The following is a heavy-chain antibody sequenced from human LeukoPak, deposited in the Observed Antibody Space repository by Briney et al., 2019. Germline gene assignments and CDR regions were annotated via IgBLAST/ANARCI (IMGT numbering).Heavy chain of an antibody. J-gene: IGHJ4*02. CDR2: ISGSGGST. CDR3: AKDRPRGYYGILTGYYRD. CDR1: GFTFSSYG. Sequence: GGSLRLSCAASGFTFSSYGMSWVRQAPGKGLEWVSAISGSGGSTYYADSVKGRFTISRDNSKNTLYLLMNSLRAEDTAVYYCAKDRPRGYYGILTGYYRDWGQGTLVTVSS. D-gene: IGHD3-9*01. V-gene: IGHV3-23*01.